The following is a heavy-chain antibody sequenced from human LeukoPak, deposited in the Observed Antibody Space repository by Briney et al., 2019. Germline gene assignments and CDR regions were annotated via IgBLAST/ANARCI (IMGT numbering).Heavy chain of an antibody. V-gene: IGHV4-59*01. Sequence: SETLSLTCIVSGGSISPYYWSWIRQPPGKGLEWIGYVYYSGRTSYSPSLKSRITISLGTSEDRFSLELISVTAADTAVYYCARTRYCSTTSCYADTWGQGTMVTVSS. CDR2: VYYSGRT. CDR3: ARTRYCSTTSCYADT. D-gene: IGHD2-2*01. J-gene: IGHJ3*01. CDR1: GGSISPYY.